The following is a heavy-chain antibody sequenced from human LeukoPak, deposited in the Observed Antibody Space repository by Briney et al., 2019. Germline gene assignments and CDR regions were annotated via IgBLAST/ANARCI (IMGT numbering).Heavy chain of an antibody. D-gene: IGHD2-15*01. CDR3: ARDVEYCSGGSCPNAVDI. Sequence: GGSLRLSCAASGFTFSSHAMSWVRQAPGKGLEWVSTISGGGASTYYADSVQGRFTISRDNSKNTVYLQMNSLRAEDTAVYYCARDVEYCSGGSCPNAVDIRGQGTLVTVSS. CDR2: ISGGGAST. V-gene: IGHV3-23*01. CDR1: GFTFSSHA. J-gene: IGHJ4*02.